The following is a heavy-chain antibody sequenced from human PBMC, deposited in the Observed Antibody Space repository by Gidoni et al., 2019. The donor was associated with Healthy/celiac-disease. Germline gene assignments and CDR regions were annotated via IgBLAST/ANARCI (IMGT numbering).Heavy chain of an antibody. V-gene: IGHV3-23*01. CDR1: GFPFSSYA. CDR3: ANQIAASVGYYFDY. Sequence: EVTLLESGGGLVQPGGSLSLSCAASGFPFSSYAMSWVRQAPGKGLEWVSAISGSGGSTYYADSVKGRFTISRDNSKNTLYLQMNSLRAEDTAVYYCANQIAASVGYYFDYWGQGTLVTVSS. D-gene: IGHD6-13*01. CDR2: ISGSGGST. J-gene: IGHJ4*02.